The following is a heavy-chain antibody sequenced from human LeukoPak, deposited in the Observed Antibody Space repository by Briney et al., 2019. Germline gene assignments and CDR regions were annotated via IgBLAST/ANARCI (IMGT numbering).Heavy chain of an antibody. D-gene: IGHD3-3*02. Sequence: PGTSLRLSCVASGFTFSNYDMHWVRQAPGKGLEWVAVISHDGSRIYYIDSVKGRFTISRDNAKNSLYLQMNSLRAEDTAVYYCASISSPLDYWGQGTLVTVSS. V-gene: IGHV3-30*03. CDR3: ASISSPLDY. CDR2: ISHDGSRI. J-gene: IGHJ4*02. CDR1: GFTFSNYD.